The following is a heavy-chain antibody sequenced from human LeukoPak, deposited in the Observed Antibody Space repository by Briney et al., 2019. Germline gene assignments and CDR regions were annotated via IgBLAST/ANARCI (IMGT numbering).Heavy chain of an antibody. D-gene: IGHD6-19*01. Sequence: PSETLSLTCTVSGGSISSYYWSWIRQPPGKGLEWIGRIYTSGSTNYNPSLKSRVTMSVDTSKNQFSLKLSSVTAADTAVYYCARGIDSGWRTKNYYYYGMDVWGQGTTVTVSS. J-gene: IGHJ6*02. V-gene: IGHV4-4*07. CDR2: IYTSGST. CDR1: GGSISSYY. CDR3: ARGIDSGWRTKNYYYYGMDV.